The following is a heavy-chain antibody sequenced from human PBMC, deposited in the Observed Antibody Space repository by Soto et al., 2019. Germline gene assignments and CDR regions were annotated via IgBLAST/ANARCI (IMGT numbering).Heavy chain of an antibody. J-gene: IGHJ3*02. D-gene: IGHD2-15*01. Sequence: GGSLRLSCAASGFTFSSYSMNWVRQAPGKGLEWVSYISSSSSTIYYADSVKGRFTISRDNAKNSLYLQMNSLRDEDTAVDYCAREGGGYCSGGSCYSSAFDIWGQGTMVTVSS. V-gene: IGHV3-48*02. CDR3: AREGGGYCSGGSCYSSAFDI. CDR2: ISSSSSTI. CDR1: GFTFSSYS.